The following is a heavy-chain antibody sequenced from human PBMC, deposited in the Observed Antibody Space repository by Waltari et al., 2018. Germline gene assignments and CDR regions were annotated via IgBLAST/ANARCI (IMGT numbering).Heavy chain of an antibody. CDR2: IIPTFGTA. Sequence: QVQLVQSGAEVKKPGSSVKVSCKAAGGTFSSYAISWVRQAPGQGLEWMGGIIPTFGTANYAQKFQCRVTITADESTSTAYMERSSLRSEDTAVYYCAGGEWLLLRGDYYYGMDVWGQGTTVTVSS. CDR3: AGGEWLLLRGDYYYGMDV. CDR1: GGTFSSYA. D-gene: IGHD3-22*01. V-gene: IGHV1-69*01. J-gene: IGHJ6*02.